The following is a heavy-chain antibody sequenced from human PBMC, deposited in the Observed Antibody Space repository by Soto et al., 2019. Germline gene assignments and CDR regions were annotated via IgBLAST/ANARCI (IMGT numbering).Heavy chain of an antibody. D-gene: IGHD6-25*01. CDR1: GFTFSNYA. Sequence: LRLSCAASGFTFSNYAMTWVRQGPGQGLEWVAAISGSGFVTYYAASVKGRFTISRDNSKNTLYLQMDSLTAADTAIYYCARNFTQRGGMDVWGQGTTVTVSS. J-gene: IGHJ6*02. CDR3: ARNFTQRGGMDV. CDR2: ISGSGFVT. V-gene: IGHV3-23*01.